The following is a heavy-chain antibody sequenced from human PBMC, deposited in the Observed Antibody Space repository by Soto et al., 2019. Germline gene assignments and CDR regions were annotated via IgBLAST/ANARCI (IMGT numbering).Heavy chain of an antibody. CDR1: GYSFSNYW. CDR2: IFPAASDP. CDR3: ARRGTYSSGWDY. V-gene: IGHV5-51*01. D-gene: IGHD6-19*01. Sequence: GESLKISCKGSGYSFSNYWIAWVRQMPGKGLEWMGIIFPAASDPKYSPSFQGQVTISADKSISTAYLQWSSLKASDTAMYYCARRGTYSSGWDYWGQGTLVTVSS. J-gene: IGHJ4*02.